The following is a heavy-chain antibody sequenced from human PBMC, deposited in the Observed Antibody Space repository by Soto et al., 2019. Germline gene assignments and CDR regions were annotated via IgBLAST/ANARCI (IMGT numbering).Heavy chain of an antibody. V-gene: IGHV4-34*01. CDR2: INHSGST. D-gene: IGHD3-10*01. CDR3: ARGWRIRMGFDP. J-gene: IGHJ5*02. Sequence: PSETLSLTCAVYGGSFSGYYWSWIRQPPGKGLEWIGEINHSGSTNYNPSLKSRVTISVDTSKNQFSLKLSSVTAADTAVYYCARGWRIRMGFDPWGQGTLVTVS. CDR1: GGSFSGYY.